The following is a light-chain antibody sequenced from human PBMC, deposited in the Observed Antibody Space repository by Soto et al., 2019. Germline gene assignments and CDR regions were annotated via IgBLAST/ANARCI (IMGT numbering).Light chain of an antibody. CDR1: QAIRNY. J-gene: IGKJ1*01. V-gene: IGKV1-16*01. CDR3: LRYNTYPWT. CDR2: AIS. Sequence: DIQMTQSPSSLSASVGDRVTITCRASQAIRNYLAWFQQRPGKAPKSLIYAISSLQSGVPSRFSGSASGTEYPLAINSLQPEDSATYYCLRYNTYPWTFGQGTKLEL.